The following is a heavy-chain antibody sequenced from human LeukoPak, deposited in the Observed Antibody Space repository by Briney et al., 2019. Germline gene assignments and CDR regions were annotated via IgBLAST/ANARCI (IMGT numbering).Heavy chain of an antibody. CDR1: GGSIRSSSYY. CDR2: IYYSGST. Sequence: SETLSLTCTVSGGSIRSSSYYRGWLRQPPGKGLGWIESIYYSGSTYYNPSLKSRVTISVDTSKNQFSLKLSSVTAADTAVYYCARQGRHYYGSGSFDYWGQGTLATVSS. J-gene: IGHJ4*02. V-gene: IGHV4-39*01. D-gene: IGHD3-10*01. CDR3: ARQGRHYYGSGSFDY.